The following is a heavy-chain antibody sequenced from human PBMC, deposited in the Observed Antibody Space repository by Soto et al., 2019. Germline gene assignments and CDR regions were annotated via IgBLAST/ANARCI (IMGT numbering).Heavy chain of an antibody. V-gene: IGHV1-69*01. CDR3: ARSQGSSTSLEIYYYYYYGMDV. D-gene: IGHD2-2*01. CDR2: ITPISGTA. Sequence: QVQLVQSGAEVKKPGSSVKVSCEASGGTFSSYAISWVRQAPGQGLEWMGGITPISGTANYAQKFQGRVTITADESTSTAYMELSSLRSEDTAVYYCARSQGSSTSLEIYYYYYYGMDVWGQGTTVTVSS. CDR1: GGTFSSYA. J-gene: IGHJ6*02.